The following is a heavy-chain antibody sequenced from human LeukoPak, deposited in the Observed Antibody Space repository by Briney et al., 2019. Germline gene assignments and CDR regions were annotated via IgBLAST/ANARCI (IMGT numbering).Heavy chain of an antibody. CDR2: ISAYNGNT. J-gene: IGHJ4*02. Sequence: ASVKVSCKASGYTFTSYGISWVRQAPGQGLEWMGWISAYNGNTNYAQKFQGRVTITADKSTSTAYMELSSLRSEDTAVYYCASSYGSGSPTRWGQGTLVTVSS. CDR3: ASSYGSGSPTR. CDR1: GYTFTSYG. D-gene: IGHD3-10*01. V-gene: IGHV1-18*01.